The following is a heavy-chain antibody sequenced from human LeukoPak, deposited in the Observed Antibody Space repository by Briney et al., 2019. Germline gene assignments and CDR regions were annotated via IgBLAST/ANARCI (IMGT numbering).Heavy chain of an antibody. CDR1: GFTFSSYA. J-gene: IGHJ6*02. V-gene: IGHV3-30-3*01. CDR2: ISYDASNK. CDR3: ARGQGQTWIQLWSAPYYYGMDV. Sequence: GGSLRLSCAASGFTFSSYAMHWVRQAPGKGLEWVAVISYDASNKYYADSVKGRFTISRDNSKNTLYLQMNSLRAEDTAVYYCARGQGQTWIQLWSAPYYYGMDVWGQGTTVTVSS. D-gene: IGHD5-18*01.